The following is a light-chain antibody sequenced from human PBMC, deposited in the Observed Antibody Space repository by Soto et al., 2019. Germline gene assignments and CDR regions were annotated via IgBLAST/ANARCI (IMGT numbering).Light chain of an antibody. J-gene: IGKJ1*01. V-gene: IGKV3-11*01. CDR3: QQRSNWPRT. CDR2: GAS. Sequence: EIVMTQSPATLSVSPGERATLSCRASQSVSSNLAWYQQKPGQAPRLLIYGASSRATGIPDRISGSGSGTDFTLTISSLEPEDFAVYYCQQRSNWPRTFGQGTKVDIK. CDR1: QSVSSN.